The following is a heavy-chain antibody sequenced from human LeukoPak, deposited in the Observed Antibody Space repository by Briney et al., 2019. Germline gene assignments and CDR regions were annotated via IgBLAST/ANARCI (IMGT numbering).Heavy chain of an antibody. V-gene: IGHV1-69*06. J-gene: IGHJ3*02. CDR3: ARVVDGYNSGISAFDI. Sequence: SVKVSCKASGGTFSSYAISWVRQAPGQGLEWMGGIIPIFGTANYAQKFQGRVTITADKSTSTAYMELSSLRSEDTAVYYCARVVDGYNSGISAFDIWGQGTMVTVSS. CDR1: GGTFSSYA. D-gene: IGHD5-24*01. CDR2: IIPIFGTA.